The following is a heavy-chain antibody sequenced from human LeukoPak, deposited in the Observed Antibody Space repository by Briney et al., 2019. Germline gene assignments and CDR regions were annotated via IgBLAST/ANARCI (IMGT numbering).Heavy chain of an antibody. Sequence: SVQVSCKASGGTFSSYAISWVRQAPGQGLEWMGGIIPIFGTANYAQKFQGRVTITADESTSTAYMELSSLRSEDTAVYYCSSNYYDSSGYLGSYWGQGTLVTVSS. J-gene: IGHJ4*02. CDR3: SSNYYDSSGYLGSY. D-gene: IGHD3-22*01. V-gene: IGHV1-69*13. CDR1: GGTFSSYA. CDR2: IIPIFGTA.